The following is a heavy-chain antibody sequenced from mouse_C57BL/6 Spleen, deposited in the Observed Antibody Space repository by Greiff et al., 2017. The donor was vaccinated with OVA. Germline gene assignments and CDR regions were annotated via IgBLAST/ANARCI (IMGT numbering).Heavy chain of an antibody. V-gene: IGHV14-2*01. J-gene: IGHJ4*01. CDR3: APDYGYAMDY. D-gene: IGHD2-4*01. CDR2: IDPEDGET. Sequence: EVQLVASGAELVKPGASVQLSCTASGFNIKDYYMHWVKQRTEQGLEWIGRIDPEDGETKSDRKVTGKANRTAYTSSNTAYLQLSSLTSEDTAVYYCAPDYGYAMDYWGQGTSVTVSS. CDR1: GFNIKDYY.